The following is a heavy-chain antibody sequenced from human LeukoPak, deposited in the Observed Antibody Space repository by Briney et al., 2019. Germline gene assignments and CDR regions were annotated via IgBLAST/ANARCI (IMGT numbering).Heavy chain of an antibody. CDR2: IYYSGST. J-gene: IGHJ6*02. V-gene: IGHV4-59*01. CDR1: GGSISSYY. D-gene: IGHD3-22*01. Sequence: PSETLSLTCTVSGGSISSYYWSWIRQPPGKGLEWIGYIYYSGSTNYNPSLKSRVTISVDTSKNQFSLKLSSVTAADTAVYYCARSGNDYYDSSGYYYGDYYYYYGMDVWGQGTTVTVSS. CDR3: ARSGNDYYDSSGYYYGDYYYYYGMDV.